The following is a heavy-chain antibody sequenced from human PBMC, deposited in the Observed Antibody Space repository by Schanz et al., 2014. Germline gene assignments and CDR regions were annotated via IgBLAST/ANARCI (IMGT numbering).Heavy chain of an antibody. J-gene: IGHJ5*02. CDR1: GFTFSSFS. CDR2: INSISTYI. D-gene: IGHD2-21*02. Sequence: EVQLLESGGGLVKPWGSLRLSCAASGFTFSSFSMHWVRLPPGGGLQWVSSINSISTYIRYADSVRGRFTVSRDNANNSLFLQMDSLGVEDTALYYCVRDGPPCGGDCQNRFGPWGQGTLVTVSS. V-gene: IGHV3-21*01. CDR3: VRDGPPCGGDCQNRFGP.